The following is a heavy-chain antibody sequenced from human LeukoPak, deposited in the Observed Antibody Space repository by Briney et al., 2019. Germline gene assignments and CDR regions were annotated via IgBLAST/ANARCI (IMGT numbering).Heavy chain of an antibody. CDR3: ASPSSGWITDAFDI. V-gene: IGHV1-69*05. D-gene: IGHD6-19*01. Sequence: SVSVSCKASGGTFSSYAISWVRQAPGQGLEWMGGIITIFGTANYAQKLQGRVTITTDESTSTAYMELSSLRSEDTAVYYCASPSSGWITDAFDIWGQGTMVTVSS. CDR1: GGTFSSYA. J-gene: IGHJ3*02. CDR2: IITIFGTA.